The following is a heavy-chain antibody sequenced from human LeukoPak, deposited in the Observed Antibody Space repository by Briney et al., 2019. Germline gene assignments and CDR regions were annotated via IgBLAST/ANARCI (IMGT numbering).Heavy chain of an antibody. Sequence: GGSLRLSCAASGFTFSSYSMNWVRQAPGKGLEWVSSISSSSSYIYYADSVKGRFTISRDNAKNSLYLQMNSLRAEDTAVYYCARDFGLVVVQAPVPIDYWGQGTLVTVSS. CDR2: ISSSSSYI. CDR3: ARDFGLVVVQAPVPIDY. J-gene: IGHJ4*02. D-gene: IGHD2-2*01. CDR1: GFTFSSYS. V-gene: IGHV3-21*01.